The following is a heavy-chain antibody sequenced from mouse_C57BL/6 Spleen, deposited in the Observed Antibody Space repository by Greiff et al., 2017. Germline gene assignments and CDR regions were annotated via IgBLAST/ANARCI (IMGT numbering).Heavy chain of an antibody. Sequence: EVKLVESGGGLVKPGGSLKLSCAASGFTFSSYAMSWVRQTPEQRLAWVATISDGGSYTYYPDNVKGRFTISRDNAKNNLYLQMSHLKSEDTAMYYCARPRVYSNYDWYFDVWGTGTTVTVSS. J-gene: IGHJ1*03. V-gene: IGHV5-4*03. CDR3: ARPRVYSNYDWYFDV. CDR1: GFTFSSYA. D-gene: IGHD2-5*01. CDR2: ISDGGSYT.